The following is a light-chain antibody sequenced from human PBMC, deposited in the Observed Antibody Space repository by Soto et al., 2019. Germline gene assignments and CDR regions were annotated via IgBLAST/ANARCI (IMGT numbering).Light chain of an antibody. J-gene: IGKJ2*01. CDR2: DAS. CDR3: QQRSNWHPT. V-gene: IGKV3-11*01. CDR1: QTISSY. Sequence: EIVLTQSPATLSLSPGERATLSCRASQTISSYLAWYQQKAGQAPRLLIYDASNRATDIPARFTGSGSGTDFTLTISSLEPEDFAVYYCQQRSNWHPTFGQGTKLEI.